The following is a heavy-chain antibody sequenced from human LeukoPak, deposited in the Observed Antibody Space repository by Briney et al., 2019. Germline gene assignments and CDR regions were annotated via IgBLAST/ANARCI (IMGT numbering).Heavy chain of an antibody. CDR3: TRDKSPSDSSGYYDAFDI. D-gene: IGHD3-22*01. J-gene: IGHJ3*02. V-gene: IGHV3-7*01. CDR2: IKQDGSLK. CDR1: GFTFSSYW. Sequence: PGGSLRLSCAASGFTFSSYWMSWVRQAPGKGLEWVANIKQDGSLKYYVDSVKGRFTISRDNAKNSLYLQMNSLRAEDTAVYYCTRDKSPSDSSGYYDAFDIWGQGTMVTVSS.